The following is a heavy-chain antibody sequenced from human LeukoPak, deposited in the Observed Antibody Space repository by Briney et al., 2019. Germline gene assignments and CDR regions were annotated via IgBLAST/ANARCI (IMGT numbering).Heavy chain of an antibody. V-gene: IGHV3-74*01. CDR2: INSDGSST. J-gene: IGHJ4*02. CDR1: GFTFSSYW. D-gene: IGHD6-13*01. Sequence: PGGSLRLSCAASGFTFSSYWMHWVRQAPGKGLVWVSRINSDGSSTSYADSVKGRFTISRDNAKNTLYLQMNSLRAEDTAVYYCAKDPSSKQQLGFDYWGQGTLVTVSS. CDR3: AKDPSSKQQLGFDY.